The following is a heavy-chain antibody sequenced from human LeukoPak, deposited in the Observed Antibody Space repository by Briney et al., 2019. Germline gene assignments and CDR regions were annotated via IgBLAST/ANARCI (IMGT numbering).Heavy chain of an antibody. V-gene: IGHV4-59*08. J-gene: IGHJ4*02. D-gene: IGHD3-10*01. CDR3: ARGGGYYGSGSYYKLPDY. Sequence: SETLSLTCTVSGGSISSYYWSWIRQPPGKGLEWIGYIYYSGSTNYNPSLKSRVTISVDTSKNQFPLKLSSVAAADTAVYYCARGGGYYGSGSYYKLPDYWGQGTLVTVSS. CDR1: GGSISSYY. CDR2: IYYSGST.